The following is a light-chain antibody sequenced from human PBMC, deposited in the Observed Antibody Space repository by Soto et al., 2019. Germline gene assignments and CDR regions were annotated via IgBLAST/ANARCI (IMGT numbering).Light chain of an antibody. CDR1: SSNIGAGYD. J-gene: IGLJ3*02. Sequence: QSVLTQPPSVSGAPGQRVTISCTGSSSNIGAGYDVHWYQQLPGTPPKLLIYVNNNRPSGVPDRFSASKSGTSASLVITGLQAEDEADYYCQSYHSSLSTSGAFGGGTKLTVL. CDR3: QSYHSSLSTSGA. CDR2: VNN. V-gene: IGLV1-40*01.